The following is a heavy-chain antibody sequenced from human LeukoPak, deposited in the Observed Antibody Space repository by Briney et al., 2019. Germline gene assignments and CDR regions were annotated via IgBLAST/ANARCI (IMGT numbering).Heavy chain of an antibody. J-gene: IGHJ4*02. D-gene: IGHD5-24*01. CDR2: IQYDGRNR. Sequence: PGGSLRLSCAASGFTFSRYGMHWVRQAPGKGLEWVSFIQYDGRNRFYADSVKGRFTISRDNSKNTLFLQMSSLRTDDTALYYCAKDDGWLQLGGIDYWGQGTLVTVSS. V-gene: IGHV3-30*02. CDR3: AKDDGWLQLGGIDY. CDR1: GFTFSRYG.